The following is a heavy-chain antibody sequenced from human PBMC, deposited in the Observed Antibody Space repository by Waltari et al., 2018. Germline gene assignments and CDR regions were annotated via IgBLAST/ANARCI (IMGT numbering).Heavy chain of an antibody. D-gene: IGHD6-19*01. V-gene: IGHV4-59*01. CDR3: ARCGAVADVDY. CDR1: GGSISSYY. Sequence: QVQLQESGPGLVKPSETLSLTCTVSGGSISSYYWSWIRQPPGKGLEWLGYIYYSGSTNYNPSLKSRVTISVDTSKNQFSLKLSSVTAADTAVYYCARCGAVADVDYWGQGTLVTVSS. CDR2: IYYSGST. J-gene: IGHJ4*02.